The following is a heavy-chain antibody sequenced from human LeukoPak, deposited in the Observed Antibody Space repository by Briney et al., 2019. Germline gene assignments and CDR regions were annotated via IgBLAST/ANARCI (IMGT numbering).Heavy chain of an antibody. D-gene: IGHD3-22*01. CDR2: INPTGGST. Sequence: ASVKVSCKASGYTFTSYYMHWVRQAPGQGLEWMGLINPTGGSTGYAQKFQGRVTMTRDMSTSTDYMELSSLRSDDTAVYYCATGQRYYYDSSGYHDFWGQGTLVTVSS. J-gene: IGHJ4*02. V-gene: IGHV1-46*01. CDR3: ATGQRYYYDSSGYHDF. CDR1: GYTFTSYY.